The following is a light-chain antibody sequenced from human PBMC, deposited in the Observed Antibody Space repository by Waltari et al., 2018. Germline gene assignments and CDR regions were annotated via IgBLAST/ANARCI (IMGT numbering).Light chain of an antibody. J-gene: IGLJ3*02. V-gene: IGLV1-40*01. CDR3: QSYDKILSAWV. Sequence: QWYQQFPGRAPKLVIYANTYRPSGVPDRFSATKSGSSASLAITGLQAEDEADYYCQSYDKILSAWVFGGGTKLTVL. CDR2: ANT.